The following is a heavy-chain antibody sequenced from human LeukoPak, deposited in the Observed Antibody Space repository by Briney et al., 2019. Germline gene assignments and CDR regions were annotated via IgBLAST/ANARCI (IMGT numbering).Heavy chain of an antibody. CDR2: ISFDEKYK. CDR1: GFSFSNYG. D-gene: IGHD2-8*01. J-gene: IGHJ4*02. V-gene: IGHV3-30*18. CDR3: AKCRYCTNGVCYHYFDY. Sequence: PGRSLRLSCAASGFSFSNYGMHWVRQAPGKGLEWVAVISFDEKYKNYGDSVKGRFTISRDNSKNTLDLQMNSLRAEDTAVYYCAKCRYCTNGVCYHYFDYWGQGTLVTVSS.